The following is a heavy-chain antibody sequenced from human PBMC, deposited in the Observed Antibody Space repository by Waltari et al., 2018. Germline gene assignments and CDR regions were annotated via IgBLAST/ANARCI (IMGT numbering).Heavy chain of an antibody. D-gene: IGHD3-10*01. CDR1: GFTFGNYW. CDR2: ISSETSKI. CDR3: ARDAGWGRMDV. J-gene: IGHJ6*02. V-gene: IGHV3-74*01. Sequence: EMQLVESGGGLVQPGGSLRLSCGASGFTFGNYWMDVVRHVPGKGRVWVSLISSETSKIAYADSVKSRFTISRDNAMNTLYLQMSSLRVEDTAVYYCARDAGWGRMDVWGQGTTVTVSS.